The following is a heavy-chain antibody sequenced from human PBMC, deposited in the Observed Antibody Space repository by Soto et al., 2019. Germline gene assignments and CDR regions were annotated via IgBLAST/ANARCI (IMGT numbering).Heavy chain of an antibody. J-gene: IGHJ4*02. D-gene: IGHD3-10*01. Sequence: QLQLQESGPGLVKPSETLSLTCTVSGGSISSSSYYWGWIRQPPGKGLEWIGRIYYSGSTYYNPPXXXRXXRAVAPSKNQFSLKWSSVTAADTAVYYSATLWGQDWGQGTLVSVSS. CDR1: GGSISSSSYY. CDR2: IYYSGST. CDR3: ATLWGQD. V-gene: IGHV4-39*01.